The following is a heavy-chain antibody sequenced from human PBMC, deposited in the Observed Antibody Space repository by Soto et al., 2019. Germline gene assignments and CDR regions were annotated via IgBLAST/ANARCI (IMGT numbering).Heavy chain of an antibody. Sequence: GGSRSRSCAASGFTFGSYEMNWVRQAPGKGLEWVSYISSSGSIIYYADSVKGRFTISRDNAKNSLYLQMNSLRAEDTAVYYCARGVLYYYDSSGYPHWLDPWGQGTLVTVSS. D-gene: IGHD3-22*01. CDR2: ISSSGSII. J-gene: IGHJ5*02. CDR3: ARGVLYYYDSSGYPHWLDP. CDR1: GFTFGSYE. V-gene: IGHV3-48*03.